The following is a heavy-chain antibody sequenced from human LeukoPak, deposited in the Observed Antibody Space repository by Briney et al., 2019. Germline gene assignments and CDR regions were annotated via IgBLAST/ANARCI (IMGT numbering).Heavy chain of an antibody. J-gene: IGHJ4*02. D-gene: IGHD1-26*01. CDR1: GGSFSGYY. V-gene: IGHV4-34*01. CDR2: INHSGST. Sequence: PSETLSLTCAVYGGSFSGYYRSWIRQPPGKGLEWIGEINHSGSTNYNPSLKSRVTISVDTSKNQFSLKLSSVTAADTAVYYCARHEVGATFAYWGQGTLVTVSS. CDR3: ARHEVGATFAY.